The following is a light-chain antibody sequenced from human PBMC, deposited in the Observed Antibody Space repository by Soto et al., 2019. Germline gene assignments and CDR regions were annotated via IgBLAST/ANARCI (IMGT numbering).Light chain of an antibody. CDR1: QSVSSY. CDR3: QQRSNWPPNT. V-gene: IGKV3-11*01. Sequence: EIVLTQSPATLSLSPGERATLSCRASQSVSSYLAWYQQKPGQAPRLLIYDTSNSATGIPARCSGSGSGTDITLTISSLAPEDFAVYYCQQRSNWPPNTFGQGTKLEIK. J-gene: IGKJ2*01. CDR2: DTS.